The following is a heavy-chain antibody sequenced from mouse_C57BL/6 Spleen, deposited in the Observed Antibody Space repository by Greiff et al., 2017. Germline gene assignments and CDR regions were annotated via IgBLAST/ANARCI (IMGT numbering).Heavy chain of an antibody. D-gene: IGHD2-5*01. CDR2: IYPSDSET. Sequence: QVQLQQPGAELVRPGSSVKLSCKASGYTFTSYWMDWVKQRAGQGLEWIGNIYPSDSETHYNQKFKDKATLTVDKSSSTAYMQLSSLTSEDSAVYYCARRDSNWFAYWGQGTLVTVSA. CDR3: ARRDSNWFAY. V-gene: IGHV1-61*01. J-gene: IGHJ3*01. CDR1: GYTFTSYW.